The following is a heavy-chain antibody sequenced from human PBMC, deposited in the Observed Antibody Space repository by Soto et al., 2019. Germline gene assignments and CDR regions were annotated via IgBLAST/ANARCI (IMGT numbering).Heavy chain of an antibody. Sequence: PGESLKISCKGSGYTFTNYWIGWVRQMPGKGLEWMGIIYPGDSGTRYSPSFQGQVTMSADKSISTAYLQWSSLKASDSATYYCARKYYYGAGTLDYWGQGTLVTVSS. V-gene: IGHV5-51*01. J-gene: IGHJ4*02. CDR3: ARKYYYGAGTLDY. D-gene: IGHD3-10*01. CDR1: GYTFTNYW. CDR2: IYPGDSGT.